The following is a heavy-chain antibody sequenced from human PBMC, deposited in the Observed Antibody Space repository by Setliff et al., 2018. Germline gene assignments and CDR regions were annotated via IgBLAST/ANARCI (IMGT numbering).Heavy chain of an antibody. CDR1: GGSISSDY. CDR3: ARRPYQHYGSSGYSVNYYMDI. Sequence: SETLSLTCTVSGGSISSDYWSWIRQPPGKGLEWIGSIHSSGSANYNLSLKSRVSISVDASRNQFSLNLNSVTAADTAVYLCARRPYQHYGSSGYSVNYYMDIWGKGTTVTVSS. D-gene: IGHD3-22*01. J-gene: IGHJ6*03. V-gene: IGHV4-59*08. CDR2: IHSSGSA.